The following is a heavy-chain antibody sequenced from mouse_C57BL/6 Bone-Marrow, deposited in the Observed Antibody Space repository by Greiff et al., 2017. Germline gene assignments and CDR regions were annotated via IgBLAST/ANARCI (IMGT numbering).Heavy chain of an antibody. CDR3: AKKGNWDWYFDV. V-gene: IGHV2-5*01. CDR1: GFSLTSYG. CDR2: IWRGGST. J-gene: IGHJ1*03. D-gene: IGHD4-1*01. Sequence: VQLQQSGPGLVQPSQSLSITCTVSGFSLTSYGVHWVRQSPGRGLEWLGVIWRGGSTVYNAAFMSRLGIPKDNSKIQVFIKIYSLQADDTAIDYCAKKGNWDWYFDVWGTGTTVTVSS.